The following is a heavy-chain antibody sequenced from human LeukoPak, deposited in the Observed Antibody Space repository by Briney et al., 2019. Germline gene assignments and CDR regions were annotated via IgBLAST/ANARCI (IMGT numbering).Heavy chain of an antibody. CDR2: INPGDSDT. J-gene: IGHJ3*02. D-gene: IGHD3-3*01. CDR1: GYSFTSYW. V-gene: IGHV5-51*01. CDR3: ARGGGGITIFGVVNIDAFDI. Sequence: GESLKISCKGSGYSFTSYWIGCVRQMPGKGLAGMGIINPGDSDTRYSPSFQGQVTISADKSISTAYLQRSSLKASDTAMYYCARGGGGITIFGVVNIDAFDIWGQGTMVTVSS.